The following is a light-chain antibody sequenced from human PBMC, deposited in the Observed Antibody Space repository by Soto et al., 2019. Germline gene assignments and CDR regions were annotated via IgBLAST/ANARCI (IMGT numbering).Light chain of an antibody. CDR2: GNS. CDR1: SSNIRAGYD. Sequence: QTVVTQPPSVSGAPGQRVTISCTGSSSNIRAGYDVHWYQQLPGTAPKLLSYGNSNRPSWVPDRFSGSKSGTSASLAITGLQAEDEADYYCQSYDSSLSGYVFGTGTKVTVL. CDR3: QSYDSSLSGYV. V-gene: IGLV1-40*01. J-gene: IGLJ1*01.